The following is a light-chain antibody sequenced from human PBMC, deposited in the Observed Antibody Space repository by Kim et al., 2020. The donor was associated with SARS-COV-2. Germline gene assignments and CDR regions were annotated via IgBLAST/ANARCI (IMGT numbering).Light chain of an antibody. CDR1: QSFSRSY. Sequence: PGERAPLSCRASQSFSRSYLAWYQHKPVQAPRLLIYGASSRATGIPDRFSGSGSGTDFTLTISRLEPEDFAVYYCQQYGSSPPLTFGGGTKVDIK. CDR2: GAS. J-gene: IGKJ4*01. V-gene: IGKV3-20*01. CDR3: QQYGSSPPLT.